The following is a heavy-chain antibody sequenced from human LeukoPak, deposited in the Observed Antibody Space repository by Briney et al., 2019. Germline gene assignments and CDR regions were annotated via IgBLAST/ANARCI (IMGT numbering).Heavy chain of an antibody. Sequence: GGSLRLSCAASGFTFSSYNMNWVRQAPGKGLEWVSAISGSGGSTYYADSVKGRFTISRDNSKNTPYLQMNRLRAEDTAVYYCAKSGSPGYCSSTSCYANYWGQGTLVTVSS. D-gene: IGHD2-2*01. J-gene: IGHJ4*02. CDR1: GFTFSSYN. CDR2: ISGSGGST. CDR3: AKSGSPGYCSSTSCYANY. V-gene: IGHV3-23*01.